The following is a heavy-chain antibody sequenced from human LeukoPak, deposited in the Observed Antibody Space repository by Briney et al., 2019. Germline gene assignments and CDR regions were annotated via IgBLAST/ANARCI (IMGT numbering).Heavy chain of an antibody. CDR2: IYPGDPDT. J-gene: IGHJ4*02. CDR3: ARHDGLRLGELSTHMDY. D-gene: IGHD3-16*02. V-gene: IGHV5-51*01. Sequence: RGETLKISCKGSGYSFTSYWIGWVRQMPGKGLEWMGIIYPGDPDTRYSPSFQGQVTISADKSISTAYLQWSSLKASDTAMYYCARHDGLRLGELSTHMDYWGQGTLVTVSS. CDR1: GYSFTSYW.